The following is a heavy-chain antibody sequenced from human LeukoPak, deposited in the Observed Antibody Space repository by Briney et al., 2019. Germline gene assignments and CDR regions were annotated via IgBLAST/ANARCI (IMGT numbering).Heavy chain of an antibody. D-gene: IGHD5-18*01. J-gene: IGHJ4*02. V-gene: IGHV1-24*01. CDR2: FDPEDGET. CDR3: ATNPHSYGNGLTR. Sequence: ASVKVSCKVSGYTLTELSMHWVRQAPGKGLEWMGDFDPEDGETIYAQKFQGRLTMTEDTSTDTAYMELSSLRSEDTGVYYCATNPHSYGNGLTRWGQGTLVTVSS. CDR1: GYTLTELS.